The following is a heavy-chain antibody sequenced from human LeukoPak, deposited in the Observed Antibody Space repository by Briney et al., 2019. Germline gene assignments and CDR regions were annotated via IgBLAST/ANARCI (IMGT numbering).Heavy chain of an antibody. Sequence: NPSETLSLTCAVYGGSFSGYYWSWIRQPPGKGLEWIGEINHSGSTNYNPSLKSRVTISVDTSKNQFSLKLSSVTAADTAVYYCAREKPVFGASTLDSWGQGTLVTVSS. CDR2: INHSGST. J-gene: IGHJ4*02. D-gene: IGHD3-16*01. CDR3: AREKPVFGASTLDS. CDR1: GGSFSGYY. V-gene: IGHV4-34*01.